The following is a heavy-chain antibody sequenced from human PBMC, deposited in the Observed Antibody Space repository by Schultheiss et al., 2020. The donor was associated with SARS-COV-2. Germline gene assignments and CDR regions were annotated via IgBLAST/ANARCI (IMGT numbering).Heavy chain of an antibody. J-gene: IGHJ6*02. CDR2: IYYSGST. D-gene: IGHD3-22*01. CDR3: ARDRLDSSGYYYYGMDV. Sequence: LRLSCTVSGGSISSGGYYWSWIRQHPGKGLEWIGYIYYSGSTYYNPSLKSRVTISVDTSKNQFSLKLSSVTAADTAVYYCARDRLDSSGYYYYGMDVWGQGTTVTVSS. CDR1: GGSISSGGYY. V-gene: IGHV4-31*03.